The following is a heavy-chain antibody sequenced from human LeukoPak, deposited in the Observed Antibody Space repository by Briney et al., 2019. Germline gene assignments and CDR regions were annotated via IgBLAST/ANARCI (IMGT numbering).Heavy chain of an antibody. J-gene: IGHJ4*02. Sequence: KSSEALSLTCTVSGGPISSYYWSWIRQPPGKGLEWIGYIYYSGSPNYNPSLKSRVTISVDTSKNQFSLKLSSVTAADTAVYYCARGEGYSTGWYLYYFDYWGQGTLVTVSS. V-gene: IGHV4-59*01. D-gene: IGHD6-19*01. CDR3: ARGEGYSTGWYLYYFDY. CDR2: IYYSGSP. CDR1: GGPISSYY.